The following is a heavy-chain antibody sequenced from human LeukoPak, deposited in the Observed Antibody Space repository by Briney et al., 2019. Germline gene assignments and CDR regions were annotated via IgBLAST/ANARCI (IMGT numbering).Heavy chain of an antibody. D-gene: IGHD3-10*01. CDR3: ARQAYYYGSGSSGDFDY. CDR2: IYYSGST. Sequence: SETLSLTCTVSGGSISSYYWSWIRQPPGKGLEWIGYIYYSGSTNYNPSLKSRVTISVDTSKNQFSLKLSSVTAADTAVYYCARQAYYYGSGSSGDFDYWGQGTLVTVSS. CDR1: GGSISSYY. V-gene: IGHV4-59*08. J-gene: IGHJ4*02.